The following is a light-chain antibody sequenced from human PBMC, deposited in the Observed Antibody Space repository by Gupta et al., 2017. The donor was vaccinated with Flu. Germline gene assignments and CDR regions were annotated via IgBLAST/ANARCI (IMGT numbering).Light chain of an antibody. CDR1: QDISNY. Sequence: DIQMTQSPSSLSASVGDRVTITCQASQDISNYLNWYQQKPGKAPKLLIYDASNSETGVPSRFSGSGSGTDFTFTISSLQPEDVATYYCHQDDDLLRTFGEGTKVEIK. CDR2: DAS. J-gene: IGKJ4*02. CDR3: HQDDDLLRT. V-gene: IGKV1-33*01.